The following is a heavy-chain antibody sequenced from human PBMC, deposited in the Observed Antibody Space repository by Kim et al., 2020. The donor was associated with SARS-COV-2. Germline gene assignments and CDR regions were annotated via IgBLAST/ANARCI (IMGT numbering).Heavy chain of an antibody. CDR1: GFTFSSYS. CDR2: ISSSSSYI. CDR3: ASNGCSGGSCYHYYGMDV. J-gene: IGHJ6*02. D-gene: IGHD2-15*01. V-gene: IGHV3-21*01. Sequence: GGSLRLSCAASGFTFSSYSMNWVRQAPGKGLEWVSSISSSSSYIYYADSVKGRFTISRDNAKISLYLQMNSLRAEDTAVYYCASNGCSGGSCYHYYGMDVWGQGTTVTVSS.